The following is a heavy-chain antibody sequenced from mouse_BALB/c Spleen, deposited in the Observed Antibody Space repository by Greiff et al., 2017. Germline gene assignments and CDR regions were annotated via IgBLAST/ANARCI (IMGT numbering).Heavy chain of an antibody. CDR2: INPYNGDT. V-gene: IGHV1-20*02. J-gene: IGHJ1*01. CDR1: GYSFTGYF. CDR3: ARSPPLYYGYFDV. D-gene: IGHD2-1*01. Sequence: VQLQQSGPELVKPGASVKISCKASGYSFTGYFMNWVMQSHGKSLEWIGRINPYNGDTFYNQKFKGKATLTVDKSSSTAHMELRSLASEDSAVYYCARSPPLYYGYFDVWGAGTTVTVSS.